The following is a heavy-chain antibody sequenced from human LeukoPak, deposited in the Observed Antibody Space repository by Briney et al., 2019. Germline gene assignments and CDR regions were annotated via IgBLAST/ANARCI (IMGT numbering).Heavy chain of an antibody. CDR1: GFTFSNHN. V-gene: IGHV3-21*01. CDR3: ARGLNWNYGWFDP. D-gene: IGHD1-7*01. J-gene: IGHJ5*02. CDR2: ISTSSSYI. Sequence: PGGTLRLSCAASGFTFSNHNMNWVRQAPGKGLEWVSSISTSSSYIYYADSVKGRFTISRDNAKNSLYLQMNSLRAEDTAVYYCARGLNWNYGWFDPWGQGTLVTVSS.